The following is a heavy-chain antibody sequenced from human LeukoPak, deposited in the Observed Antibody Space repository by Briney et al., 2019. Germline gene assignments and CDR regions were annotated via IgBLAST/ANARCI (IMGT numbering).Heavy chain of an antibody. CDR3: ARELTQHAFDI. CDR2: ISSSSSTI. D-gene: IGHD4/OR15-4a*01. J-gene: IGHJ3*02. V-gene: IGHV3-48*01. CDR1: GFTFSSYS. Sequence: GGSLRLSCAASGFTFSSYSMNWVRQAPGKGLEWVSYISSSSSTIYYADSVKGRFTIFRDNAKNSLYLQMNSLRAEDTAVYYCARELTQHAFDIWGQGTMVTVSS.